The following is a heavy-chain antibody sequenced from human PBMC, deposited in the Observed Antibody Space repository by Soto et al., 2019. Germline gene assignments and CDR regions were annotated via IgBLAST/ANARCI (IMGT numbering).Heavy chain of an antibody. CDR2: ISYDGSNK. V-gene: IGHV3-30*18. D-gene: IGHD1-26*01. CDR3: AKDGASVGFDY. J-gene: IGHJ4*02. CDR1: GFTFSSYG. Sequence: GGSLRLSCAASGFTFSSYGMHWVRQAPGKGLEWVAVISYDGSNKYYADSVKGRFTISRDNSKNTLYLQMNSLRAEDTAVYYCAKDGASVGFDYWGQGTLVTVSS.